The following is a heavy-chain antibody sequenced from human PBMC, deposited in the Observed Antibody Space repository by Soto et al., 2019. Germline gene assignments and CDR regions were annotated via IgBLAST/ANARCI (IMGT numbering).Heavy chain of an antibody. CDR3: ARRRTDRSSFDP. D-gene: IGHD2-15*01. CDR2: IFPTDEK. Sequence: QVTLKESGPVLVKPTETLTLTCTVSGFSLINGGVGVSWIRQPPGKALEWLANIFPTDEKSYSTSLQSRLTISKDTSKSQVVLTMTNMDPVDTATYFCARRRTDRSSFDPWGQGTLVTVSS. CDR1: GFSLINGGVG. J-gene: IGHJ5*02. V-gene: IGHV2-26*01.